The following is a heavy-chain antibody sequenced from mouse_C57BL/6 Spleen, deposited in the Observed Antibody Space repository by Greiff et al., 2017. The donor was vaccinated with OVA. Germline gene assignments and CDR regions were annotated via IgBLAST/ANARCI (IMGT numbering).Heavy chain of an antibody. CDR1: GYSITSGYY. Sequence: VQLKESGPGLVKPSQSLSLTCSVTGYSITSGYYWNWIRQFPGNKLEWMGYISYDGSNNYNPSLKNLISITRDTSKNQFFLKLNSVTTEDTATYYCARGYDGYYVDYWGQGTTLTVSS. V-gene: IGHV3-6*01. CDR3: ARGYDGYYVDY. J-gene: IGHJ2*01. CDR2: ISYDGSN. D-gene: IGHD2-3*01.